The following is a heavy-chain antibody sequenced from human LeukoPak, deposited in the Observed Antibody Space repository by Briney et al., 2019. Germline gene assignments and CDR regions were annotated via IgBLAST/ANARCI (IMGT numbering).Heavy chain of an antibody. CDR1: GFTFSSYS. V-gene: IGHV3-21*01. CDR2: ISSSSSYI. J-gene: IGHJ6*03. D-gene: IGHD6-13*01. Sequence: GGSLRLSCAASGFTFSSYSMNWVRQAPGKGLEWVSSISSSSSYIYYADSVKGRFTISRDNAKNSLYLQMNSLRAEDTAGYYCARDLAAADYYYYNYMDVWGKGTTVTVS. CDR3: ARDLAAADYYYYNYMDV.